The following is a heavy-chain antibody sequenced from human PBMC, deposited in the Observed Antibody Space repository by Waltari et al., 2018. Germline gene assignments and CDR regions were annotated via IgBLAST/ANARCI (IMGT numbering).Heavy chain of an antibody. D-gene: IGHD6-6*01. J-gene: IGHJ6*02. CDR1: GFISGNAW. V-gene: IGHV3-15*07. CDR2: IKSKTDGGTT. Sequence: EVQLVESGGGLVKPGGSLGPPWAAFGFISGNAWWTWFAQAPGKGLEWVGGIKSKTDGGTTDYAAPVKGRFTISRDDSKNTLYLQMNSLKTEDTAVYYCTTASSVYYYGMDVWGQGTTVTVSS. CDR3: TTASSVYYYGMDV.